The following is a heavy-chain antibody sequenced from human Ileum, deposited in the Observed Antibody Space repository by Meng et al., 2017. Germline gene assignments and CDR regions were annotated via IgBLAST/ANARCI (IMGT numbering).Heavy chain of an antibody. D-gene: IGHD6-19*01. Sequence: QVQRQESGPGLMQPSGTLSLTCTVSGVSITSTYWWSWVRQPPGKGLEWIGEISHGGSTNYNPSLHGRVTISLDKSKNQFSLNLNSVTAADTAVHYCAAKAVAVPADSWGQGALVTVFS. CDR1: GVSITSTYW. V-gene: IGHV4-4*02. CDR3: AAKAVAVPADS. J-gene: IGHJ5*01. CDR2: ISHGGST.